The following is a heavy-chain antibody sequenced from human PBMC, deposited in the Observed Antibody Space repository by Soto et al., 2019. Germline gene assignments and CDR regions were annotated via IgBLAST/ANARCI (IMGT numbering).Heavy chain of an antibody. CDR2: IIPIFGTA. Sequence: QVQLVQSGAEVKKPGSSVTVSCKASGGTFSSYTISWVRQAPGQGLEWMGGIIPIFGTANYAQKFQGRVTVTADESTSTAYMESSSLRSEDTAVYYCARGNHRWLQLWYFDLWGRGTRVTVSP. CDR1: GGTFSSYT. CDR3: ARGNHRWLQLWYFDL. J-gene: IGHJ2*01. D-gene: IGHD5-12*01. V-gene: IGHV1-69*12.